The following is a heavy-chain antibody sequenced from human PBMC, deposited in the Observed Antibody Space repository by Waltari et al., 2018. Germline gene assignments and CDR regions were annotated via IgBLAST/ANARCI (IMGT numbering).Heavy chain of an antibody. V-gene: IGHV4-4*07. CDR2: IYTSGST. J-gene: IGHJ5*02. Sequence: QVQLQESGPGLVKPSETLSLTCTVSGGPISSHYWRWIRQPAGKGLEWIGRIYTSGSTNYNPSLKSRVTMSVDTSKNQFSLKLSSVTAADTAVYYCARDRDWNYFGWFDPWGQGTLVTVSS. CDR1: GGPISSHY. D-gene: IGHD1-7*01. CDR3: ARDRDWNYFGWFDP.